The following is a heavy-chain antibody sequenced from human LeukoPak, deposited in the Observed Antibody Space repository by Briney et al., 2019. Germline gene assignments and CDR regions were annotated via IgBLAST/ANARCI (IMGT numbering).Heavy chain of an antibody. Sequence: SETLSLTCTVSGGSISSSSYYWGWLRQPPGKGLEWIGSIYYSGSTYYNPSLKSRVTISVDTSKNQFSLKLSSVTAADTAVYYCARHRKDGYNVRSRVGTFDYWGQGTLVTVSS. V-gene: IGHV4-39*01. CDR3: ARHRKDGYNVRSRVGTFDY. CDR1: GGSISSSSYY. CDR2: IYYSGST. D-gene: IGHD5-24*01. J-gene: IGHJ4*02.